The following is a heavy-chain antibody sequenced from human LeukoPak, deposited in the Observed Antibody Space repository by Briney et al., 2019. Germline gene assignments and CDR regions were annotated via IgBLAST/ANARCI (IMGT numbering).Heavy chain of an antibody. V-gene: IGHV3-30*02. CDR3: AKDRGDYTNWFDP. CDR1: GFTFSSYS. D-gene: IGHD4-17*01. Sequence: GGSLRLSCAASGFTFSSYSMNWVRQAPGKGLEWVAFIRYGGSSKYYADSVKGRFTISRDNSKNTLYLQMNSPRAEDTAIYYCAKDRGDYTNWFDPWGQGTLVTVSS. J-gene: IGHJ5*02. CDR2: IRYGGSSK.